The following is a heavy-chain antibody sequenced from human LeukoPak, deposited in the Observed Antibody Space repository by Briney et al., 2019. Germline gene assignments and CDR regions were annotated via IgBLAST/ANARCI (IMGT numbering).Heavy chain of an antibody. CDR3: AREKQWLVPYYYYYYMDV. D-gene: IGHD6-19*01. CDR2: IYYSGST. Sequence: SETLSLTCTVSGGSISSYYWSWIRQPPGKGLEWIGYIYYSGSTYYNPSLKSRVTISVDTSKNQFSLKLSSVTAADTAVYYCAREKQWLVPYYYYYYMDVWGKGTTVTVSS. J-gene: IGHJ6*03. V-gene: IGHV4-59*12. CDR1: GGSISSYY.